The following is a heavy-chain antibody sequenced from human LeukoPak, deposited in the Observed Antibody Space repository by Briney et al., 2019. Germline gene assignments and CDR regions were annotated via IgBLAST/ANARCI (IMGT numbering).Heavy chain of an antibody. Sequence: SGTLSLTCAVSGGSISSSNWWSWVRPPPGKGLEWIGEIYHSGSTNYNPSLKSRVTISVDTSKNQFSLKLSSVTAADTAVYYCASRTSCYDGCQYWYFDLWGRGTLVTVSS. CDR2: IYHSGST. CDR3: ASRTSCYDGCQYWYFDL. V-gene: IGHV4-4*02. J-gene: IGHJ2*01. CDR1: GGSISSSNW. D-gene: IGHD2-2*01.